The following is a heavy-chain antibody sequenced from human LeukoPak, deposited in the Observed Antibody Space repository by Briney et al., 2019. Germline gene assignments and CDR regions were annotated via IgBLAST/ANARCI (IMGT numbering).Heavy chain of an antibody. Sequence: ASVKVSCEASGYTFTSYAMNWVRQAPGQGLEWMGWINTNTGNPTYAQGFTGRFVFSLDTSVSTAYLQISSLKAEDTAVYYCARGALWFGEMYNWFDPWGQGTLVTVSS. CDR3: ARGALWFGEMYNWFDP. V-gene: IGHV7-4-1*02. CDR2: INTNTGNP. D-gene: IGHD3-10*01. J-gene: IGHJ5*02. CDR1: GYTFTSYA.